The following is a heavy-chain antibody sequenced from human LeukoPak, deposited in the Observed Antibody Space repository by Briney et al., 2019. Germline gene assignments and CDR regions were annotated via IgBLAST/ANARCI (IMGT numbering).Heavy chain of an antibody. CDR1: GFTFSSYW. V-gene: IGHV3-74*01. Sequence: GGSLRLSCAASGFTFSSYWMHWVRQAPGKGLVWVSRINTDGSSTSYADSVKGRFTISRDNAKNTLYLQMNSLRAEDTAVYYCARDHTESLAYCGGDCDLGFDYWGQGTLVTVSS. CDR3: ARDHTESLAYCGGDCDLGFDY. CDR2: INTDGSST. D-gene: IGHD2-21*01. J-gene: IGHJ4*02.